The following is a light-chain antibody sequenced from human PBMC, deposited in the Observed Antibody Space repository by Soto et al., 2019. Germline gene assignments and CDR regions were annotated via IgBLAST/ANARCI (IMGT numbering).Light chain of an antibody. V-gene: IGKV3-20*01. J-gene: IGKJ1*01. CDR2: GAS. Sequence: TPSPGTLSLTPGERATLSCMASQSISSRYLAWYQQKPGQAPRLLVYGASRRATDIPDRFSGGGSGTDLTLTISRLEPEDFAVYYCQQYGTSPPWTFGQGTKVDIK. CDR3: QQYGTSPPWT. CDR1: QSISSRY.